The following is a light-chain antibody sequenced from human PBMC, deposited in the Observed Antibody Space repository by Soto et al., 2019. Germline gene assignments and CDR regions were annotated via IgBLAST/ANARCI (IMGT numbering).Light chain of an antibody. CDR2: DAS. CDR3: QQRNNWA. CDR1: QSVGNY. Sequence: VLTQSPATLSLSPGERATLSCRASQSVGNYLAWYQQKPGQAPRLLIYDASNRATGIPARFSGSGSGTDFTLTISSLEPEDFAVYYCQQRNNWAFGQGTKVDIK. V-gene: IGKV3-11*01. J-gene: IGKJ1*01.